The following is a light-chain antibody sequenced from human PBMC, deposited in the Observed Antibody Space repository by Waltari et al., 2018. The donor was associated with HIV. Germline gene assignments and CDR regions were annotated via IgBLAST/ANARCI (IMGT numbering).Light chain of an antibody. CDR1: SSDVGSYNI. V-gene: IGLV2-23*02. CDR3: CSYAGSSIP. J-gene: IGLJ2*01. CDR2: EVY. Sequence: QSALTQPASVSGSIGQSITISCTGTSSDVGSYNIVSWYQHHPGKAPKLIIYEVYKRPSGVSNRFSGSKSGNTASLTVSGLQAEDEADYYCCSYAGSSIPFGGGTKLTVL.